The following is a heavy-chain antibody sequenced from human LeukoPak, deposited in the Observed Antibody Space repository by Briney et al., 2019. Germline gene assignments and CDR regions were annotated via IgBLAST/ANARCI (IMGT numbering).Heavy chain of an antibody. Sequence: GGSLRLSCVVSGFTFGFNWMSWVRQAPGKGLEWVANINQDGSEKYYVDSVKGRFTISRDNANNLLYLQMNSLRAEDTAVYYCASLYSSGWHLWWGDAFDIWGQGTMVTVSS. J-gene: IGHJ3*02. V-gene: IGHV3-7*01. CDR3: ASLYSSGWHLWWGDAFDI. CDR1: GFTFGFNW. D-gene: IGHD6-19*01. CDR2: INQDGSEK.